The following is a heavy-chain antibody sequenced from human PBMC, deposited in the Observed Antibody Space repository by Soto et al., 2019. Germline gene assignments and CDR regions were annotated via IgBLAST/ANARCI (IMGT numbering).Heavy chain of an antibody. V-gene: IGHV1-2*02. CDR3: ARVSIYYDSTGALDY. Sequence: ASVKVSCKASGYTFTGYFIHWVRQAPGQGLEWMGWINPNSGDTNYAQKFQGRVTMTRDTSINTASMDLSRLSSDDTAVYFCARVSIYYDSTGALDYWVQGTLVTVSS. D-gene: IGHD3-22*01. CDR1: GYTFTGYF. J-gene: IGHJ4*02. CDR2: INPNSGDT.